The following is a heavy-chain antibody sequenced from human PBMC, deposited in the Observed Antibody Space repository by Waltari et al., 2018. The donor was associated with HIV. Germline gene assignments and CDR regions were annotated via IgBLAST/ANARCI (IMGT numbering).Heavy chain of an antibody. CDR2: IGAAGDT. J-gene: IGHJ4*02. Sequence: EVHLVESGGGLIQPGGSMRLSCAAPGFTFNTYDMHWVRQAAGEGLQWVSAIGAAGDTYYSDSVKGRFTISRENAKNSLFLQMNSLRAGDTAVYFCVRVRDSSSGWYIFDYWGQGALVTVSS. D-gene: IGHD6-19*01. V-gene: IGHV3-13*04. CDR3: VRVRDSSSGWYIFDY. CDR1: GFTFNTYD.